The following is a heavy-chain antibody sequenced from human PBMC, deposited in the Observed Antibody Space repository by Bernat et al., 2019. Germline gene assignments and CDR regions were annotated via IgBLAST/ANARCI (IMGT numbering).Heavy chain of an antibody. CDR1: GFTFSSYA. V-gene: IGHV3-30-3*01. CDR3: ARDDPSDY. Sequence: QVQLVESGGGVVQPGRSLRLSCAASGFTFSSYAMHWVRQAPGKGLEWVAVISYDGSNKYYADSVKGRFTISRDNSKNTLYLQMNSLRAEDTAVYYCARDDPSDYWGQGTLVTVSS. CDR2: ISYDGSNK. J-gene: IGHJ4*02.